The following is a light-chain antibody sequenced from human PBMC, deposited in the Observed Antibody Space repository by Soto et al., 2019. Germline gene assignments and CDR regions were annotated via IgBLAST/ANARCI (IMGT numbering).Light chain of an antibody. V-gene: IGLV1-40*01. CDR3: QSYDSSLSGSVV. CDR2: GNN. CDR1: SSNIGAGYD. J-gene: IGLJ2*01. Sequence: QSVLTQPPSASGAPGQRVTISCTGSSSNIGAGYDVHWYQQLPRTAPKLLIYGNNNRPSGVPDRFSGSKSGTSASLAITGLQAEDEADYYCQSYDSSLSGSVVFGGGTKLTVL.